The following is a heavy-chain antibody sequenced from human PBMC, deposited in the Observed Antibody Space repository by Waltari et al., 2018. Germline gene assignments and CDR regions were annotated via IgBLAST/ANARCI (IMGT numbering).Heavy chain of an antibody. J-gene: IGHJ6*02. CDR2: IYTVGST. CDR3: ARGGRVTTVVGYYYYGMDV. V-gene: IGHV4-61*02. CDR1: GGSISSGSYY. Sequence: QVQLQESGPGLVKPSQTLSLTCTVSGGSISSGSYYWSWIRQPAGKGLEWIGRIYTVGSTNYNPPHKIRVTISVDTSKNQFPLKLSSVTAADTAVYYCARGGRVTTVVGYYYYGMDVWGQGTTVTVSS. D-gene: IGHD4-17*01.